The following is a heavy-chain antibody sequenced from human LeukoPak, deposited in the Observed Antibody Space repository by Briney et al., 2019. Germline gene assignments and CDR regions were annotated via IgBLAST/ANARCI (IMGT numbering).Heavy chain of an antibody. D-gene: IGHD4-17*01. CDR3: AREYGEHGDY. Sequence: TLSLICTVSGGSISSGGYYWSWIRQHPGKGLEWIGYIYYSGSTYYNPSLKSRVTISVDTSKNQFSLKLSSVTAADTAVYYCAREYGEHGDYWGQGTLVTVSS. V-gene: IGHV4-31*03. J-gene: IGHJ4*02. CDR1: GGSISSGGYY. CDR2: IYYSGST.